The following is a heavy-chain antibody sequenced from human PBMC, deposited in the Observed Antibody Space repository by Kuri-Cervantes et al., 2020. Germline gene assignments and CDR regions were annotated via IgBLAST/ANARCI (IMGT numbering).Heavy chain of an antibody. J-gene: IGHJ4*02. CDR3: ARESIAAAGIG. Sequence: GESLKISCAASGFTFSSYGMHWVRQAPGKGLEWVAVISYGGSNKYYADSVKGRFTISRDNSKNTLYLQMNSLRAEDTAVYYCARESIAAAGIGWGQGTLVTVSS. CDR1: GFTFSSYG. CDR2: ISYGGSNK. V-gene: IGHV3-30*03. D-gene: IGHD6-13*01.